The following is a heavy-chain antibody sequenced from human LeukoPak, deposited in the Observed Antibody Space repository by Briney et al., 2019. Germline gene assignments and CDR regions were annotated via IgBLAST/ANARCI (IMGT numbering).Heavy chain of an antibody. J-gene: IGHJ4*02. CDR3: AKGSSRHIVATITVHPDY. CDR1: GGTFSSYA. CDR2: IIPILGIA. V-gene: IGHV1-69*04. D-gene: IGHD5-12*01. Sequence: ASVKVSCKASGGTFSSYAISWVRQAPGQGLEWMGRIIPILGIANYAQKFQGRVTITADKSTSTAYMELSSLRSEDTAVYYCAKGSSRHIVATITVHPDYWGQGTLVTVSS.